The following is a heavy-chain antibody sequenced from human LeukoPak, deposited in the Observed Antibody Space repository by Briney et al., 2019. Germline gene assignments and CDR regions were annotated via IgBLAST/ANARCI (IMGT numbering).Heavy chain of an antibody. CDR1: GFTFSSYW. J-gene: IGHJ4*02. CDR3: ARDPGSGYEEHFDY. V-gene: IGHV3-7*03. Sequence: GGSLRLSCAASGFTFSSYWMSWVRQAPGKGLEWVANIKQDGSEKYYVDSVKGRFTISRDNAKNSLYLQMNSLRAEDTAVYYCARDPGSGYEEHFDYWGQGTLVTVSS. D-gene: IGHD5-12*01. CDR2: IKQDGSEK.